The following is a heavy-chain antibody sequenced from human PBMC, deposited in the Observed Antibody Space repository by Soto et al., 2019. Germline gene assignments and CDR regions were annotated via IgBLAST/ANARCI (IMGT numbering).Heavy chain of an antibody. CDR2: IIPILGIA. CDR1: GGTFSSYT. Sequence: ASVKVSCKASGGTFSSYTISWVRQAPGQGLEWMGRIIPILGIANYAQKFQGRVTITADKSTSTAYMELSSLRSEDTAVYYCARSAGRYCSSTSCPNAAFDIWGQGTMVTVSS. CDR3: ARSAGRYCSSTSCPNAAFDI. J-gene: IGHJ3*02. D-gene: IGHD2-2*01. V-gene: IGHV1-69*02.